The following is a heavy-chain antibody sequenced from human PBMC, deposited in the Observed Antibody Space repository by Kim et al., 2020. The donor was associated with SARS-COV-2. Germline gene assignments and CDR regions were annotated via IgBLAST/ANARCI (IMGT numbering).Heavy chain of an antibody. CDR2: IYYSGST. V-gene: IGHV4-30-4*01. J-gene: IGHJ6*02. CDR1: GGSISSGDYY. Sequence: SETLSLTCTVSGGSISSGDYYWSWIRQPPGKGLEWIGYIYYSGSTYYNPSLKSRVTISVDTSKNEFSLKLRSVTAADTAVYYCARDKRAYYDTLIGYPNRRYDCYGMDVWGQGTTVTVSS. CDR3: ARDKRAYYDTLIGYPNRRYDCYGMDV. D-gene: IGHD3-9*01.